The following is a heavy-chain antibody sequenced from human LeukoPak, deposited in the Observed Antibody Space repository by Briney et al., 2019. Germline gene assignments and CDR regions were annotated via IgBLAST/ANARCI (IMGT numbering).Heavy chain of an antibody. Sequence: GASVKVSCKASGGTFSSYAISWVRQAPGQGLEWMGGIIPIFGTANYAQKFRGRVTITTDESTSTAYMELSSLRSEDTAVYYCARLQGDCYPEVCAFDIWGQGTMVTVSS. V-gene: IGHV1-69*05. CDR3: ARLQGDCYPEVCAFDI. CDR2: IIPIFGTA. CDR1: GGTFSSYA. J-gene: IGHJ3*02. D-gene: IGHD2-21*02.